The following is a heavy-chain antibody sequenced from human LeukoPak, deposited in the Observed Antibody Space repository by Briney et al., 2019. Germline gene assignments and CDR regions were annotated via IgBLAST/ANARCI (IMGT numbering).Heavy chain of an antibody. D-gene: IGHD3-9*01. Sequence: GASVKVSCKASGYTFTSYGISWVRQAPGQGPEWMGWISAYNGNTNYAQKLQGRVTMTTDTSTSTAYMELRSLRSDDTAVYYCARGPYFDSKGFYYYYYGMDVWGQGTTVTISS. CDR1: GYTFTSYG. J-gene: IGHJ6*02. CDR2: ISAYNGNT. V-gene: IGHV1-18*01. CDR3: ARGPYFDSKGFYYYYYGMDV.